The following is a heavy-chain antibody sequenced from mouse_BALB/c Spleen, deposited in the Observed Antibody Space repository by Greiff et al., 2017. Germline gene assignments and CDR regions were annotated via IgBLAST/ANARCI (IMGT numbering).Heavy chain of an antibody. J-gene: IGHJ3*01. V-gene: IGHV14-3*02. CDR3: TRGSAWFAY. CDR1: GFNIKDTY. Sequence: EVMLVESGAELVKPGASVKLSCTASGFNIKDTYMHWVKQRPEQGLEWIGRIDPANGNTKYDPKFKGKATLTADTSSNTVYLQLSSLTSEDTAVYYCTRGSAWFAYWGQGTLVTVSA. CDR2: IDPANGNT.